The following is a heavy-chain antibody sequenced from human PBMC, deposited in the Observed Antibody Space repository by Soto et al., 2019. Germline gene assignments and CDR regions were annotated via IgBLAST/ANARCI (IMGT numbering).Heavy chain of an antibody. J-gene: IGHJ5*02. V-gene: IGHV1-2*04. Sequence: ASVKVSCKASGYTFTGYYMHWVRQAPGQGLEWMGWINPNSGGTNYAQKFQGWVTMTRDTSISTAYMELSRLRSDDPAVYSCARVGYYVSGSPGQLGFAPWGKGPLVTVSS. D-gene: IGHD3-10*01. CDR3: ARVGYYVSGSPGQLGFAP. CDR2: INPNSGGT. CDR1: GYTFTGYY.